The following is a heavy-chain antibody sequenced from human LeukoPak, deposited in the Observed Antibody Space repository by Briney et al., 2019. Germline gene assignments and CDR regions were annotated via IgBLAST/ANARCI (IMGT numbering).Heavy chain of an antibody. CDR2: IIPILGIA. CDR3: ARDDILTGYPFDY. CDR1: GYTFTGYY. D-gene: IGHD3-9*01. J-gene: IGHJ4*02. V-gene: IGHV1-69*04. Sequence: ASVKVSCKASGYTFTGYYMHWVRQAPGQGLEWMGRIIPILGIANYAQKFQGRVTITADKSTSTAYMELSSLRSEDTAVYYCARDDILTGYPFDYWGQGTLVTVSS.